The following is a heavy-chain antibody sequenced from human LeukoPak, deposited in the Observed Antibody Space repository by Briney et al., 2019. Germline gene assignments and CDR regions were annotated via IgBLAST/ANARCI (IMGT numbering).Heavy chain of an antibody. D-gene: IGHD3-22*01. CDR1: GYTFTSYG. V-gene: IGHV1-18*01. CDR3: ARDDTYYYDSSGIDY. J-gene: IGHJ4*02. CDR2: ISAYSGNT. Sequence: ASVKVSCKASGYTFTSYGISWVRQAPGQGLEWMGWISAYSGNTNYAQKLQGRVTMTTDTSTSTAYMELRSLRSDDTAVYYCARDDTYYYDSSGIDYWGQGTLVTVSS.